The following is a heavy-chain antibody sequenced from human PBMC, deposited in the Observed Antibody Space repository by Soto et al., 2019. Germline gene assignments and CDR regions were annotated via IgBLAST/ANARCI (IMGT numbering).Heavy chain of an antibody. CDR2: IIPIFGTA. V-gene: IGHV1-69*01. J-gene: IGHJ4*02. CDR3: ARNSGPTYDSSGYYYGY. CDR1: GGTFSSYA. D-gene: IGHD3-22*01. Sequence: QVQLVQSGAEVKKPGSSVKVSCKASGGTFSSYAISWVRQAPGQGLEWMGGIIPIFGTANYAQKFQGRVTITADESTSTAYRELSSLRSEDTAVYYCARNSGPTYDSSGYYYGYWGQGTLVTVSS.